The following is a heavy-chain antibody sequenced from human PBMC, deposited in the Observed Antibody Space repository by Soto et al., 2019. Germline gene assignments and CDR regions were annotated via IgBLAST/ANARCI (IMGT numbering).Heavy chain of an antibody. J-gene: IGHJ4*02. V-gene: IGHV5-51*01. D-gene: IGHD4-17*01. CDR2: SYRDDSDT. Sequence: EVQLVQSGAEVKKPGESLEISCKGSGYTFTAHWIAWVRQMPGKRLEWMGLSYRDDSDTRYSPSFQGQVTISADKSSNTAYLPWSSLKASDTAIYYCARLAGDYIARGFDYGGQGTPVTVSS. CDR1: GYTFTAHW. CDR3: ARLAGDYIARGFDY.